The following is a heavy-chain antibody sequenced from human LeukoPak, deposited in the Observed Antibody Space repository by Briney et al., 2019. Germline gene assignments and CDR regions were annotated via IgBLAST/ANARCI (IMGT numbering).Heavy chain of an antibody. V-gene: IGHV4-59*01. CDR3: ARGVYIAAAQYGY. Sequence: SETLSLTCAVSGGSISSYYWSWIRQPPGKGLEWIGYIYYSGTTNHNPSLKSRVTISVDTSKNQFSLKLSSVTAADTAVYYCARGVYIAAAQYGYWGQGTLVTVSS. CDR1: GGSISSYY. J-gene: IGHJ4*02. CDR2: IYYSGTT. D-gene: IGHD6-13*01.